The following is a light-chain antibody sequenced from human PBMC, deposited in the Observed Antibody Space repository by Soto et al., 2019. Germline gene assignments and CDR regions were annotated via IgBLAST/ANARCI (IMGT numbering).Light chain of an antibody. CDR3: QQYNNWPAT. V-gene: IGKV3-15*01. Sequence: EIVMTQSPATLSVSPGERATLSCRASQSVSSNLAWYQQKPGQAPSLLIYGASTRATGTPARFSGSGSGTEFTLTISSLQSEDFAVYYCQQYNNWPATLGQGTKVDIK. CDR1: QSVSSN. CDR2: GAS. J-gene: IGKJ1*01.